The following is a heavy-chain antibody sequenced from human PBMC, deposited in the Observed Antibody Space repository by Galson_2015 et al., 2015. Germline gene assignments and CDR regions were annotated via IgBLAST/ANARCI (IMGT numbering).Heavy chain of an antibody. D-gene: IGHD3-3*01. V-gene: IGHV3-21*01. CDR2: ISSTTTYI. J-gene: IGHJ4*02. Sequence: SLRLSCAASEFTFGSSYMSWVRQAPGKGLEWVSSISSTTTYIYYADSVNGRFTISIDYAKNSLYLQMNSLGAEDTAVYYCARQILDYDFWSGYYPTNFDYWGQGTLVTVSS. CDR1: EFTFGSSY. CDR3: ARQILDYDFWSGYYPTNFDY.